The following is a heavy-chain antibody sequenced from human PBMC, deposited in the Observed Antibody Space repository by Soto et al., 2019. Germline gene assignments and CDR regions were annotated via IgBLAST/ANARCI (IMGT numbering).Heavy chain of an antibody. V-gene: IGHV4-59*01. D-gene: IGHD6-13*01. Sequence: SETLSLTCTVSGGSISSYYWSWIRQPPGKGLEWIGYIYYSGSTNYNPSLKSRVTISVDTFKNQFSLKLSSVTAADTAVYYCARARAAAGTPWFDPWGQGTLVTVSS. CDR3: ARARAAAGTPWFDP. CDR1: GGSISSYY. CDR2: IYYSGST. J-gene: IGHJ5*02.